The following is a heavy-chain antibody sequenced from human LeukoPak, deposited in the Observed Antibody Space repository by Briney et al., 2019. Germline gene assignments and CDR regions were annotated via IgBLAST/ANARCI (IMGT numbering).Heavy chain of an antibody. Sequence: PSETLSHTCAVSGGSISSSNGWRWVRPPPGKGREGIGEIYHSGSTNYNPSLKSRVTISVDKSKNQFSLKLSSVTAADTAVYYCARDAGYSSGWSRANWFDPWGQGTLVTVSS. V-gene: IGHV4-4*02. CDR3: ARDAGYSSGWSRANWFDP. CDR2: IYHSGST. CDR1: GGSISSSNG. J-gene: IGHJ5*02. D-gene: IGHD6-19*01.